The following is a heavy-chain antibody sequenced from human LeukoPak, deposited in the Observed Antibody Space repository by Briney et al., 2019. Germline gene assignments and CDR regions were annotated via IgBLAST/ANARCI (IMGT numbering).Heavy chain of an antibody. CDR2: INTYNVNT. J-gene: IGHJ4*02. Sequence: GASVKVSCKPSGYIFTNYGISWVRQAPGQGLEWMGWINTYNVNTNYAQRLQGRVTMTTDTSTSTAYMELRSLRSDDTAVYYCARVDYGGNYVDYWGQGTLVTVSP. CDR1: GYIFTNYG. CDR3: ARVDYGGNYVDY. V-gene: IGHV1-18*01. D-gene: IGHD4-23*01.